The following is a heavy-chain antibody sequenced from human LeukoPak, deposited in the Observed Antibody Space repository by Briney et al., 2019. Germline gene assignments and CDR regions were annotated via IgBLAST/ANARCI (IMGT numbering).Heavy chain of an antibody. V-gene: IGHV1-8*01. D-gene: IGHD2/OR15-2a*01. CDR3: ARGFSKRAGLGFDY. CDR2: MNPNSGNT. CDR1: GYTFTSYD. J-gene: IGHJ4*02. Sequence: ASVRVSCKASGYTFTSYDINWVRQATGQGLEWMGWMNPNSGNTGYAQKFQGRVTMTRNTSISTAYMELSSLRSEDTAVYYCARGFSKRAGLGFDYWGQGTLVTVSS.